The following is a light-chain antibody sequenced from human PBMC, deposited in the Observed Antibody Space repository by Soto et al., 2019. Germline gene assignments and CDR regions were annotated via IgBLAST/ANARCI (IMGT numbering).Light chain of an antibody. CDR1: SSDVGGYNY. Sequence: QSALTQPASVSGSPGQSITISCTRTSSDVGGYNYVSWYQQHPGKVPKLMIYEVSNRPSGVSDRFSGSRSGNTASLTISGLQAEDESDYYCISYTSSSTWVFGGGTKLTVL. CDR2: EVS. CDR3: ISYTSSSTWV. J-gene: IGLJ3*02. V-gene: IGLV2-14*01.